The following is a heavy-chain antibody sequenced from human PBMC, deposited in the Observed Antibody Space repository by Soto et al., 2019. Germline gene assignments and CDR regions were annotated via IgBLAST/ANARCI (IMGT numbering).Heavy chain of an antibody. D-gene: IGHD2-2*01. Sequence: EVQLVESGGGLVQPGGSLRLSCAASGFTFSSYWMSWVRQAPGKGLEWVANIKQDGSEKYYVDSVKGRFTISRDNAKNSLYLQMNRLRAEDTAVYYCAREECTSCFHAPGGDYWGQGALVTVSS. CDR2: IKQDGSEK. CDR3: AREECTSCFHAPGGDY. CDR1: GFTFSSYW. J-gene: IGHJ4*02. V-gene: IGHV3-7*01.